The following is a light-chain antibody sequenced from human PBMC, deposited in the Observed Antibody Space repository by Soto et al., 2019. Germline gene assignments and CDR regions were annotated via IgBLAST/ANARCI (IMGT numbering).Light chain of an antibody. Sequence: QSALTQPPSVSGSPGQSVTISCSGTSTDVGSHNSVSWYKQAPGTSPKLMIFEVNNRPSGVPDRFSETKSGNTASLTISGLQPEDEADYYCSSYIASITSHVFGTGTKLTVL. CDR3: SSYIASITSHV. J-gene: IGLJ1*01. V-gene: IGLV2-18*02. CDR2: EVN. CDR1: STDVGSHNS.